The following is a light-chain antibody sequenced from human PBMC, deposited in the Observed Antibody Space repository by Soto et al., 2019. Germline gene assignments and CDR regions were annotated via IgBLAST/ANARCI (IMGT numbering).Light chain of an antibody. CDR3: SSYSAGCSYV. J-gene: IGLJ1*01. CDR2: DVS. Sequence: QSALTQPASVSGSPGQAITISCSGTSSDVGRHNSVSWYQQHPGKVPQLMIYDVSIRPSGISDRLSASKSGNMASLTISGLQAGDEADYYCSSYSAGCSYVFGTGTKLTVL. CDR1: SSDVGRHNS. V-gene: IGLV2-14*03.